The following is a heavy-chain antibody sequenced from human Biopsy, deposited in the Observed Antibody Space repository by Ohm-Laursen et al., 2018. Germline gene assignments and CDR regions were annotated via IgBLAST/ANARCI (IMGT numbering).Heavy chain of an antibody. CDR2: INGYSIST. CDR1: GHTLTNPD. J-gene: IGHJ4*02. CDR3: TTDRTGRALFDN. D-gene: IGHD3/OR15-3a*01. Sequence: GASVKVSCKASGHTLTNPDISWVRQAPGQGLEWQGWINGYSISTNYAPKFQGRIIMTTDTSTSTVYMELRSLRSDDTAMYYCTTDRTGRALFDNWGQGSLVTVSS. V-gene: IGHV1-18*01.